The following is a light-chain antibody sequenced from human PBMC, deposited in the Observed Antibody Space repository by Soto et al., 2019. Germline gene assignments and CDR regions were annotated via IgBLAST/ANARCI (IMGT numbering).Light chain of an antibody. Sequence: QAVVTQSPSASASLGASVKLTCTLSSGYSSYAIAWHQQQPEKGPRYLMKLNSDGSHSKGDGIPDRFSGSSSGAERYLTISSLQSEDEADYYCQTWGTGIPWVFGGGTKLTVL. CDR3: QTWGTGIPWV. J-gene: IGLJ3*02. CDR2: LNSDGSH. CDR1: SGYSSYA. V-gene: IGLV4-69*01.